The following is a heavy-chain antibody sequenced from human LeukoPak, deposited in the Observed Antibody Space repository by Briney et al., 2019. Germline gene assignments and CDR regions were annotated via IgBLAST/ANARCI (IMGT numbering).Heavy chain of an antibody. V-gene: IGHV4-34*01. CDR3: ARGRLVRGVIFDY. CDR1: GGSFSGYY. J-gene: IGHJ4*02. Sequence: SSETLSLTCAVYGGSFSGYYWSWIRQPPGKGLEWIGEINHSGSTNYNPSLKSRVTISVDTSKNQFSLKLSSVTAADTAVYYCARGRLVRGVIFDYWGQGTLVTVSS. CDR2: INHSGST. D-gene: IGHD3-10*01.